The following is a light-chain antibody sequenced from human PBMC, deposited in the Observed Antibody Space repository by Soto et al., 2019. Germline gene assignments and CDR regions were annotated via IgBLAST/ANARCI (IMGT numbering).Light chain of an antibody. J-gene: IGKJ4*01. V-gene: IGKV1-33*01. CDR1: QDISNY. CDR3: QQSDSLPLT. Sequence: DIQMTQSPSSLSASVGDRVTITCQASQDISNYLSWYQQRPGKAPKLLIYDSSNLETGVPSRFSGGGSGTHFTFTISSLQPEDIATYYCQQSDSLPLTFGGGTNVEIK. CDR2: DSS.